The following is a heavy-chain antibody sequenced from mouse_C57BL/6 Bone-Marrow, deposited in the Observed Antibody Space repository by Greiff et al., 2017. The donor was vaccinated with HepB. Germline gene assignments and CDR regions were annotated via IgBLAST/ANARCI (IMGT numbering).Heavy chain of an antibody. J-gene: IGHJ2*01. CDR3: ATFYGLDY. CDR2: ISSGSSTI. CDR1: GFTFSDYG. Sequence: EVKVVESGGGLVKPGGSLKLSCAASGFTFSDYGMHWVRQAPEKGLEWVAYISSGSSTIYYADTVKGRFTISRDNAKNTLFLQMTSLRSEDTAMYYCATFYGLDYWGQGTTLTVSS. V-gene: IGHV5-17*01. D-gene: IGHD1-1*02.